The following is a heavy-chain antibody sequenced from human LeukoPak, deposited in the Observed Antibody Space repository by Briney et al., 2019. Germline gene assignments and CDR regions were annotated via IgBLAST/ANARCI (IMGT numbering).Heavy chain of an antibody. CDR3: ARAHVLLWFGESHAHDY. CDR2: ISSSSSTI. Sequence: GGSLRLSCSASGFTFSSYSMNWVRQAPGKGLEWVSYISSSSSTIYYADSVKGRFTISRDNAKNSLYLQMNSLRAEDTAVYYCARAHVLLWFGESHAHDYWGQGTLVTVSS. V-gene: IGHV3-48*04. J-gene: IGHJ4*02. D-gene: IGHD3-10*01. CDR1: GFTFSSYS.